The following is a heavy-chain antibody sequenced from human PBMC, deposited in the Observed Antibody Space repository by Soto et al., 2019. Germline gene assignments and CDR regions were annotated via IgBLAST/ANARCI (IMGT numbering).Heavy chain of an antibody. CDR3: ARTKGVGAAGAWAF. Sequence: QVQLVQSGAEVKKPGASVKVSCKASGYTFTTFGINWVRQAPGQGLEWMGWINPNNGYKNYAQKFQGRVTMTTDTSTSTAYMEVRSLRSDDTAFYYCARTKGVGAAGAWAFWGQGTLVTVSS. CDR2: INPNNGYK. J-gene: IGHJ4*02. D-gene: IGHD6-13*01. CDR1: GYTFTTFG. V-gene: IGHV1-18*01.